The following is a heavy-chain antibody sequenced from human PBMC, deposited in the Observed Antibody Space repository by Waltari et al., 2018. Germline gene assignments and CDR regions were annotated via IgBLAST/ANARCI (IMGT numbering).Heavy chain of an antibody. Sequence: QVQLQESGPGLVKHSETLALTCAVSGYSISTDYYWVWIRQPPGKGLEWIGNIHHSGSTYYNPSLKSRVSISLDTSKNQFSLELSSLTADDTAVYYCARGQGYWGQGTLVTVSS. V-gene: IGHV4-38-2*01. J-gene: IGHJ4*02. CDR2: IHHSGST. CDR1: GYSISTDYY. CDR3: ARGQGY.